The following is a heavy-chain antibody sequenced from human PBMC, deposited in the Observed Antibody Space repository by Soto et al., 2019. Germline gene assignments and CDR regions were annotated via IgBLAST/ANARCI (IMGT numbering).Heavy chain of an antibody. CDR1: GYTFTSYG. CDR2: IAVYNGNT. Sequence: QVQLVQSGAEVKKPGASVKVSCKASGYTFTSYGISWVRQAPGQGLEWVGWIAVYNGNTNYAQKLQGRVTMTTDASTSTAYMELRSLRSDDTAVYYCARVYDYYYYMDVWGKGTTVTVSS. V-gene: IGHV1-18*01. J-gene: IGHJ6*03. CDR3: ARVYDYYYYMDV.